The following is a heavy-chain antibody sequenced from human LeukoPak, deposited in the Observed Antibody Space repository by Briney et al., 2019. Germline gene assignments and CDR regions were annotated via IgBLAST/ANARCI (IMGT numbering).Heavy chain of an antibody. Sequence: SETLSLTCTVSGGSISSYYWNWIRQPPGKGLEWIGYIYYSGSTNYNPSLKSRVTISVDTSKNQFSLKLSSVTAADTAVYYCARHEAINWFFDLWGRGTLVTVSS. D-gene: IGHD2-21*01. CDR1: GGSISSYY. J-gene: IGHJ2*01. CDR3: ARHEAINWFFDL. CDR2: IYYSGST. V-gene: IGHV4-59*08.